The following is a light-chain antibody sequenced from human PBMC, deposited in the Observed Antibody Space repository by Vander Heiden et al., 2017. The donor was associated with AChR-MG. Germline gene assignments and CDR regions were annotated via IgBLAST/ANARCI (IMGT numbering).Light chain of an antibody. V-gene: IGLV1-47*01. Sequence: QSVLTQPPSASGTPGQRVTISCSGSSSNIGSHYVYWYQQLPGTAPNLLIYRNNQRPSGVPDRFSGSKSGTSASLAISGLRSEDEADYYCAAWDDSLSGQVFGGGTKLTVL. CDR1: SSNIGSHY. CDR3: AAWDDSLSGQV. CDR2: RNN. J-gene: IGLJ3*02.